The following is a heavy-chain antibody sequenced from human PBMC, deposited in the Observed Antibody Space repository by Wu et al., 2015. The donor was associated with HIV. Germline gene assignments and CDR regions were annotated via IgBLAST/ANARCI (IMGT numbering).Heavy chain of an antibody. D-gene: IGHD3-22*01. Sequence: QVHLVQSAAEVIKPGASVKVSCKASGYTFSSYAVTWVRQAPGQGLEWMGWISGYNGHTSYAQKLQGRITVTTDTSTNTAYMDLRSLRSDDTAVYYCARGQFVYYFDSSGYVDYWGQGTLVTVSS. CDR3: ARGQFVYYFDSSGYVDY. V-gene: IGHV1-18*01. CDR1: GYTFSSYA. CDR2: ISGYNGHT. J-gene: IGHJ4*02.